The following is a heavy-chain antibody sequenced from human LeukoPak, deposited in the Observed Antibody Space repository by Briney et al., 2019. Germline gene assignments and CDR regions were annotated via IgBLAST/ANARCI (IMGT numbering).Heavy chain of an antibody. CDR2: IDTTGDT. CDR3: ARERRHYGDYSSFDY. Sequence: ERSLRLSCAASGFTLSNYDMHWVRQAAGKGLEWVSGIDTTGDTDYPGSVKGRFTISRENAKNVVYLQMNSLRDGDTAVYYCARERRHYGDYSSFDYWGQGALVTVSS. V-gene: IGHV3-13*04. D-gene: IGHD4-17*01. J-gene: IGHJ4*02. CDR1: GFTLSNYD.